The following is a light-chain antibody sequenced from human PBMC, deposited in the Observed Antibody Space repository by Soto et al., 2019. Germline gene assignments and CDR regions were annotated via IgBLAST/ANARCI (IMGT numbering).Light chain of an antibody. CDR2: DAS. Sequence: IQLTQSPSSLSASVGDRVTITCRASLGISSYLGWYQQKPGKAPNLLIYDASTLHSGVTSRFSGGGSGTDFTLTISSLQTEDFATYYCQQVNVYPSTFGGGTKVEIK. V-gene: IGKV1-9*01. J-gene: IGKJ4*01. CDR1: LGISSY. CDR3: QQVNVYPST.